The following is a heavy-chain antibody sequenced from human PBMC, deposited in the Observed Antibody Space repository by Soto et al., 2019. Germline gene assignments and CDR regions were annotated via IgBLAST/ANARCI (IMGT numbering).Heavy chain of an antibody. CDR3: ARDPRRAAFYDILTGTTDSHDAFDI. Sequence: GGSLILSCAASGFTFSSYSMNWVRQAPGKGLEWVSYISSSSTIYYADSVKGRFTISRDNAKNSLYLQMNSLRAEDTAVYYCARDPRRAAFYDILTGTTDSHDAFDIWGQGTMVTVSS. CDR2: ISSSSTI. J-gene: IGHJ3*02. D-gene: IGHD3-9*01. CDR1: GFTFSSYS. V-gene: IGHV3-48*01.